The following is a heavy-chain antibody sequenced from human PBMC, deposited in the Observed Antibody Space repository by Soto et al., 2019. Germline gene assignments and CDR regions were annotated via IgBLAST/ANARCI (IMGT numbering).Heavy chain of an antibody. CDR1: GGSFSGYY. CDR3: ARGGNSGYVW. CDR2: INHSGST. J-gene: IGHJ4*02. Sequence: QVQLQQWGAGLLKPSETLSLTCAVYGGSFSGYYWSWIRQPPGKGLEWIGEINHSGSTNYNPSLKSRVIISVDTSKNQFSLKLSSVTAADTAVYYCARGGNSGYVWWGQGTLVTVSS. V-gene: IGHV4-34*01. D-gene: IGHD5-12*01.